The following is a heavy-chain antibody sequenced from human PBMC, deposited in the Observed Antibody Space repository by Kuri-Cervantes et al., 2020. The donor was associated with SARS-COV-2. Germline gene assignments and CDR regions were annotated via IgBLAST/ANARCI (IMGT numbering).Heavy chain of an antibody. CDR3: ARWYYDSSGLRYFDL. J-gene: IGHJ2*01. CDR2: IYHSGST. CDR1: GGSISSSNW. Sequence: SETLSLTCAVSGGSISSSNWWSWVRQPPGKGLEWIGEIYHSGSTNYNPSLRSRVTISVDKSKNQFSLKLSSVTAADTAVYYCARWYYDSSGLRYFDLWGRGTLVTVSS. D-gene: IGHD3-22*01. V-gene: IGHV4-4*02.